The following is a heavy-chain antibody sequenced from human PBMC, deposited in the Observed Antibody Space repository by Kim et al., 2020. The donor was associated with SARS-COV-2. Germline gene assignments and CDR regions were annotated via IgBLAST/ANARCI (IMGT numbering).Heavy chain of an antibody. D-gene: IGHD6-19*01. Sequence: GGSLRLSCAASGFTFSSYGMHWVRQAPGKGLEWVAVIWYDGSNKYYADSVKGRFTISRDNSKNTLYLQMNSLRAEDTAVYYCARDRQWLGRACLDYWGQGTLVTVSS. CDR2: IWYDGSNK. CDR3: ARDRQWLGRACLDY. CDR1: GFTFSSYG. J-gene: IGHJ4*02. V-gene: IGHV3-33*01.